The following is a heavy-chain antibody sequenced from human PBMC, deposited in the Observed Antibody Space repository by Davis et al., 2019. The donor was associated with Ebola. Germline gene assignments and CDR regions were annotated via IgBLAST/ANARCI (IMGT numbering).Heavy chain of an antibody. CDR1: GFTFSSYA. Sequence: GESLKISCAASGFTFSSYAMSWVRQAPGKGLEWVANIKQDGSEKYYVDSVKGRFTISRDNAKNSLYLQMNSLRAEDTAVYYCARGADSSGYWDYWGQGTLVTVSS. J-gene: IGHJ4*02. V-gene: IGHV3-7*03. CDR3: ARGADSSGYWDY. D-gene: IGHD3-22*01. CDR2: IKQDGSEK.